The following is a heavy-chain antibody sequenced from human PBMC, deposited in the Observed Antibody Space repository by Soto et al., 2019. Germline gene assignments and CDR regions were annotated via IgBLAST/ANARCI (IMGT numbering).Heavy chain of an antibody. J-gene: IGHJ4*02. Sequence: QLQLQETGPGLVKPSETLSLTCTVSGGSISSSSYYWGWIRQPPGEGLEWIGSIYYSGSTYYNPSLKSRXTLXIXTSKNQFSLKLSSVTAADTAVYYCARLGLTGALPDYWGQGTLVTVSS. V-gene: IGHV4-39*01. D-gene: IGHD1-1*01. CDR1: GGSISSSSYY. CDR3: ARLGLTGALPDY. CDR2: IYYSGST.